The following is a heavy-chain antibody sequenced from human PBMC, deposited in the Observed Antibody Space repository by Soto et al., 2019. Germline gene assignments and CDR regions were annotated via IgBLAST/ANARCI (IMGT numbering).Heavy chain of an antibody. CDR3: ARFVYTETWTYYYGMDV. CDR1: DGLVSSSSCY. Sequence: PSDTLSITCAVSDGLVSSSSCYFGWIRQPPGKGLEWIGNIYYSGSTNYNPSLKSRVTISVDTSQNQFSLKLSSVTAADTAVYYCARFVYTETWTYYYGMDVWGQGTTVTVSS. J-gene: IGHJ6*02. CDR2: IYYSGST. V-gene: IGHV4-39*07. D-gene: IGHD3-16*01.